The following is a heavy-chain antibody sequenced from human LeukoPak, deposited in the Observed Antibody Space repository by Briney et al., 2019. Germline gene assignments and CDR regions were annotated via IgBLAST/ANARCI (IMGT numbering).Heavy chain of an antibody. CDR2: MNPDGSAI. J-gene: IGHJ3*02. CDR1: GFSFSGSW. V-gene: IGHV3-7*01. Sequence: QSGGSLRLSCTASGFSFSGSWMSWVRQLPGKGLEWLADMNPDGSAILYVDSVEGRLTVSRNNAKNSLYLQMDGLRAEDTAVYYCARDPLNGALDIWGQGTLVTVSS. CDR3: ARDPLNGALDI.